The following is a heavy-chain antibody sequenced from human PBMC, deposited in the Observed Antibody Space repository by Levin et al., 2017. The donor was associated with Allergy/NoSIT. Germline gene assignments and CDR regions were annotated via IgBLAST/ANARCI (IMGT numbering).Heavy chain of an antibody. CDR1: GFTFSNYA. D-gene: IGHD4-17*01. CDR2: ISGSGSST. V-gene: IGHV3-23*01. CDR3: AASGDYGRKDFTY. J-gene: IGHJ4*02. Sequence: LSLTCAASGFTFSNYAMTWVRQAPGKGLEWVSDISGSGSSTYYADSVKGRFTISRDNSKSTLFLQMTSLRVEDTAVYYCAASGDYGRKDFTYWGQGTLVTVSS.